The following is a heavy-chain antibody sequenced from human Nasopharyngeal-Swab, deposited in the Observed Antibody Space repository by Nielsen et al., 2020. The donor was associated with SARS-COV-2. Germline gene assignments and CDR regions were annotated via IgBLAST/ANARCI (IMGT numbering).Heavy chain of an antibody. CDR3: ARDGLDYDFWSAYFMDV. V-gene: IGHV4-4*07. J-gene: IGHJ6*02. CDR2: IYTSGST. D-gene: IGHD3-3*01. CDR1: GGSISRYY. Sequence: SETLSLTCTVSGGSISRYYWSWIRQPAGKGLEWIGRIYTSGSTDYNPSLKSRVTMSVDTSKNQFSLRLSSVNAADTAVYYCARDGLDYDFWSAYFMDVWGQGTTVTVSS.